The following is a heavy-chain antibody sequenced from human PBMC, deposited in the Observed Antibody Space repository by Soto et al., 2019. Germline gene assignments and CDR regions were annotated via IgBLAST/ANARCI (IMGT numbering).Heavy chain of an antibody. CDR3: ARPTTTIPYYYFYGLDV. CDR2: LSSDGNNQ. Sequence: GGSLRLSCTASGFMFSSYAMHWVRQAPGKGLEWVAVLSSDGNNQYYGDSVEGRFAISRDNSKNTLYLQMGSLRPEDTAVYYCARPTTTIPYYYFYGLDVWGQGTTVTVSS. J-gene: IGHJ6*02. CDR1: GFMFSSYA. D-gene: IGHD1-1*01. V-gene: IGHV3-30*09.